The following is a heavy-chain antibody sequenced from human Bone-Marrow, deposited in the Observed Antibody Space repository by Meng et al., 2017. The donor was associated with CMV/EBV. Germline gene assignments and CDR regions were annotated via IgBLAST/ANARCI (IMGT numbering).Heavy chain of an antibody. CDR1: GYTFTGYY. CDR2: INPNSGGT. CDR3: ASLGYISGWPPGY. Sequence: ASVKVSCNASGYTFTGYYMHWVRQAPGQELEWMGWINPNSGGTNYAQKFQGRVTMTRDTSISTAYMELSRLRSDDTAVYYCASLGYISGWPPGYWGQGTLVTVSS. V-gene: IGHV1-2*02. D-gene: IGHD6-19*01. J-gene: IGHJ4*02.